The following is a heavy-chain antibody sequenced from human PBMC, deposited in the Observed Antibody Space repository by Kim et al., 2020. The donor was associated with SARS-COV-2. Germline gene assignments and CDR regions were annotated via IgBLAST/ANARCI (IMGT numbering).Heavy chain of an antibody. V-gene: IGHV3-30*07. J-gene: IGHJ6*02. Sequence: VKGRLTISRDNSKSTLYLKMNSLRAEDRALYYCARGLEYGGWEYYYGMDVWGQGTTVTVSS. D-gene: IGHD3-3*01. CDR3: ARGLEYGGWEYYYGMDV.